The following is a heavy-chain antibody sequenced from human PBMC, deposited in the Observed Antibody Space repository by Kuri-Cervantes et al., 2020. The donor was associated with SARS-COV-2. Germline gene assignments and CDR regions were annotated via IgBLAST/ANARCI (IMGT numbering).Heavy chain of an antibody. D-gene: IGHD3-22*01. CDR3: ATVDYDSYGYSWHFDS. CDR2: FDPEYGEI. Sequence: GGSLRLSCKVSGYTVTELSMHWVRQAPGKGLEWMGGFDPEYGEIIYAQKFQGRVTMTEDTSTDTEYMELSSLRSDDTAVYCCATVDYDSYGYSWHFDSWGHGTLVTVSS. CDR1: GYTVTELS. V-gene: IGHV1-24*01. J-gene: IGHJ4*01.